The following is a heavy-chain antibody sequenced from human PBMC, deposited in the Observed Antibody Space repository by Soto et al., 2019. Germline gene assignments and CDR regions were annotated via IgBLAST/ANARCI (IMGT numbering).Heavy chain of an antibody. CDR1: GFTFSSYG. D-gene: IGHD3-10*01. CDR3: AKDSGRGSADYYFDY. CDR2: ISNDGNDK. V-gene: IGHV3-30*18. J-gene: IGHJ4*02. Sequence: QVQLVESGGGVVQPGRSLRLSCAASGFTFSSYGMHWVRQAPGKGLERVAVISNDGNDKYLADSVKGRFTISRDNSKNPLYLQMNSLRAEDTAVYYCAKDSGRGSADYYFDYCGQGTLVTVSS.